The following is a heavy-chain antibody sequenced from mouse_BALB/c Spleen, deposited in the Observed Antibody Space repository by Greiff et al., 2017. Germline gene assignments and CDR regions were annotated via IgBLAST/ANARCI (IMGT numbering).Heavy chain of an antibody. V-gene: IGHV1-69*02. Sequence: QVQLQQPGAELVKPGASVKLSCKASGYTFTSYWMHWVKQRPGQGLEWIGEIDPSDSYTNYNQKFKGKATLTVDKSSSTAYMQLSSLTSEDSAVYYCARSRAENFSFAYWGQGTLVTVSA. CDR1: GYTFTSYW. CDR3: ARSRAENFSFAY. D-gene: IGHD3-1*01. J-gene: IGHJ3*01. CDR2: IDPSDSYT.